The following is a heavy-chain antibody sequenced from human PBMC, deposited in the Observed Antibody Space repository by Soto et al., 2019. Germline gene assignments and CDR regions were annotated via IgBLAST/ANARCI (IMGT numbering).Heavy chain of an antibody. V-gene: IGHV5-51*01. J-gene: IGHJ6*02. CDR3: ARHDSPSVIYYYYGKDV. Sequence: PGESLKISCKGSGYSFTSYWIGWVRQMPGKGLEWMGIIYPGDSDTRYSPSFQGQVTISADKSISTAYLQWSSLKASDTAIYYCARHDSPSVIYYYYGKDVWGQGTTVTVSS. D-gene: IGHD2-15*01. CDR1: GYSFTSYW. CDR2: IYPGDSDT.